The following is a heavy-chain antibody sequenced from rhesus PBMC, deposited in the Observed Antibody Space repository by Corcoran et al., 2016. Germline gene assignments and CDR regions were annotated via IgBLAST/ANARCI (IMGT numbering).Heavy chain of an antibody. CDR3: ARGAYDYGNYRHFDY. CDR1: GFSLSDYY. CDR2: ISYTGGST. V-gene: IGHV3S18*01. J-gene: IGHJ4*01. Sequence: EVQLVESGGGLAKPGGSLRLSCAASGFSLSDYYMYWGRQAPGKGLEWVSGISYTGGSTYYADSVKGRFTISRENAKNTLYLQMDSLRAEDTAVYYCARGAYDYGNYRHFDYWGQGVLVTVSS. D-gene: IGHD4-35*01.